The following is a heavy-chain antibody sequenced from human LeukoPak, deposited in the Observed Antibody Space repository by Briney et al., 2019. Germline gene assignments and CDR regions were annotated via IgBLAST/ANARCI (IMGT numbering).Heavy chain of an antibody. Sequence: ASVKVSCKASGYTFTGYYMHWVRQAPGQGLEWMGWINPNSGGTNYAQKFQGRVTMTRDTSISTAYMELSRLRSDDTAVYYCARAAHRYYDSSGPFDYWGQGTLVTVSS. CDR2: INPNSGGT. CDR1: GYTFTGYY. CDR3: ARAAHRYYDSSGPFDY. D-gene: IGHD3-22*01. V-gene: IGHV1-2*02. J-gene: IGHJ4*02.